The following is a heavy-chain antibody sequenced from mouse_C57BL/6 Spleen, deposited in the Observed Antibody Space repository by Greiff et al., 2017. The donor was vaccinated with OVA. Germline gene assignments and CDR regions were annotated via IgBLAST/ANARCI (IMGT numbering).Heavy chain of an antibody. D-gene: IGHD2-1*01. J-gene: IGHJ3*01. CDR3: ARSHGNFFAY. CDR1: GYTFTSYW. Sequence: QVQLQQSGAELVKPGASVKLSCKASGYTFTSYWMHWVKQRPGQGLEWIGMIHPNSGSTNYNEKFKSKATLTVDKSSSTAYMQLSSLTSEDSAVYYCARSHGNFFAYWGQGTLVTVSA. CDR2: IHPNSGST. V-gene: IGHV1-64*01.